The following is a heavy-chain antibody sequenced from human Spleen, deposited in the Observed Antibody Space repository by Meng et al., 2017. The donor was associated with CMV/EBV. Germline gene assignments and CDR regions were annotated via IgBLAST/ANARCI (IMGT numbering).Heavy chain of an antibody. CDR1: GSTFSSNY. V-gene: IGHV1-46*01. CDR2: INPSGSST. D-gene: IGHD3-10*01. J-gene: IGHJ4*02. Sequence: ASVKVSCKAAGSTFSSNYMHWVRQAPGQGLEWLGVINPSGSSTSYAQKFQGRVTMTRDTSTSTVYMEMSSLRSEDTAVYYCAREKEDPMVRGVIVPIEYWGQGTLVTVSS. CDR3: AREKEDPMVRGVIVPIEY.